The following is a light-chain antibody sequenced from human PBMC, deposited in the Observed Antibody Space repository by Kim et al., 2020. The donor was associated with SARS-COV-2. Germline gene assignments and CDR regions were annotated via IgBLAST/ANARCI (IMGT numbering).Light chain of an antibody. CDR1: SGSIASNY. J-gene: IGLJ3*02. CDR2: NDN. CDR3: QSYDSSSWL. Sequence: GETLRLSCTRSSGSIASNYVQWFQQRPGRAPTTMVFNDNQRPSGVPDRFSGPVDSSSDTASLTISGLKTEDVPGYYCQSYDSSSWLFGGGTKLTVL. V-gene: IGLV6-57*03.